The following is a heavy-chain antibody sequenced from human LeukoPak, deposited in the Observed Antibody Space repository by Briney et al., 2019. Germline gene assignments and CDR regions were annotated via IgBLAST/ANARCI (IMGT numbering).Heavy chain of an antibody. V-gene: IGHV5-51*01. J-gene: IGHJ4*02. Sequence: GESLQISFKASGFNFANYWIAWVRPMPGKGLAWMGIIYPDDSDTRYSPSFEGQVTISADKSISTAYLQWSSLTASDTAKYYCATHTYGDYSFAFWGQATLVIVSS. CDR2: IYPDDSDT. CDR1: GFNFANYW. CDR3: ATHTYGDYSFAF. D-gene: IGHD4-17*01.